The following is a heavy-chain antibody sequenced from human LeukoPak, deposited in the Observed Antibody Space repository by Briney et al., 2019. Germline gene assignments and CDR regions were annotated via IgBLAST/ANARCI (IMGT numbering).Heavy chain of an antibody. V-gene: IGHV4-34*01. CDR1: GGSSSGYY. CDR2: INHSGST. CDR3: ARELRGYSYGSVDY. J-gene: IGHJ4*02. Sequence: SETLSLTCAVYGGSSSGYYWSWIRQPPGKGLEWIGEINHSGSTNYNPSLKSRVTISVDTSKNQFSLKLSSVTAADTAVYYCARELRGYSYGSVDYWGQGTLVTVSS. D-gene: IGHD5-18*01.